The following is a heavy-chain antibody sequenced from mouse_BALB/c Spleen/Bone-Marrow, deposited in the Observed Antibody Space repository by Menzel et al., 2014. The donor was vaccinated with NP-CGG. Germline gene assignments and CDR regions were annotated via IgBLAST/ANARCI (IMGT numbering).Heavy chain of an antibody. CDR2: SYPGSGST. J-gene: IGHJ3*01. V-gene: IGHV1S22*01. D-gene: IGHD1-1*01. CDR3: TSYGAWFAY. Sequence: LQQSGSXLXRXXAXVKLSCKASGYTFTSYWMHWVKQRPGQGLEWIGNSYPGSGSTNYDEKFKSKATLTVDTSSSTAYMQLSSLTSEDSAVYYCTSYGAWFAYWGQGTLVTVSA. CDR1: GYTFTSYW.